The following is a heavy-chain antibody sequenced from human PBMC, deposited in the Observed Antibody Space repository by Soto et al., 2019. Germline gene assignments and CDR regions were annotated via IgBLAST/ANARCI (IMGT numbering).Heavy chain of an antibody. CDR2: IYYSGST. V-gene: IGHV4-31*03. CDR1: GGSISSGSYY. J-gene: IGHJ4*02. CDR3: ARGSSSPHTFDY. Sequence: SETLSLTCTVSGGSISSGSYYWSWIRQQPGKGLEWIGHIYYSGSTYYNPSVKSRVTISVDTSKNQFSLNLSSVTAADTAVYYCARGSSSPHTFDYWGQGTLVTVSS. D-gene: IGHD6-6*01.